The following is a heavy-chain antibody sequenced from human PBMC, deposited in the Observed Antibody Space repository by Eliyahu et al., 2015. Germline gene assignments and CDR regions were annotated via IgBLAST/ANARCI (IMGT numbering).Heavy chain of an antibody. CDR1: GXTFTSYA. D-gene: IGHD2-8*01. CDR3: ARFCLGYCTNGMMDV. V-gene: IGHV1-3*01. Sequence: QVQLVQSGAEVKKPGASVKVSCKASGXTFTSYAMHWVRQAPGQRLXWMGWINAGNGSTKYSQKFQGRVTITRDTSASTAYMELSSLRSEDTAVYYCARFCLGYCTNGMMDVWGQGTTVAVSS. J-gene: IGHJ6*02. CDR2: INAGNGST.